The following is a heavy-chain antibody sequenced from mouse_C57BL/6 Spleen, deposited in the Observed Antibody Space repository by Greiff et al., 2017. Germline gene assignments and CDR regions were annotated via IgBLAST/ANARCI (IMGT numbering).Heavy chain of an antibody. CDR2: IDPSDSYT. Sequence: QVQLQPPGAELVMPGASVKLSCKASGYTFTSYWMHWVKQRPGQGLEWIGEIDPSDSYTNSNQKFKGKSTLTVDKSSSTAYIQLSSLSSEDSAVYYCARSASYYVSSYSYWGQGTTRTVSS. CDR1: GYTFTSYW. CDR3: ARSASYYVSSYSY. J-gene: IGHJ2*01. D-gene: IGHD1-1*01. V-gene: IGHV1-69*01.